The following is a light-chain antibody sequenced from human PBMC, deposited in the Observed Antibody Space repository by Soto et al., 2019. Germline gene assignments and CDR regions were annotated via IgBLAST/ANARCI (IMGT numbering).Light chain of an antibody. Sequence: DIQMTQSPSSLSASVGDTVTITCRASQDIINHLAWYQQRPGKVPNLLIYGASTLHSGVPSRFRGSGSGTHFTLTLSSLQPEDVATYYCQNYHLALCTFGKGTRLEIK. CDR2: GAS. CDR3: QNYHLALCT. J-gene: IGKJ5*01. CDR1: QDIINH. V-gene: IGKV1-27*01.